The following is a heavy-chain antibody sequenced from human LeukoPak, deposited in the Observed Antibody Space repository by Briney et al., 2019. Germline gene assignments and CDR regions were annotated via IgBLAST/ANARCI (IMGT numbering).Heavy chain of an antibody. J-gene: IGHJ4*02. CDR1: GFTFSSYA. CDR2: ISGSGGST. Sequence: GGSLRLSCAASGFTFSSYAMSWVRQAPGKGLEWVSAISGSGGSTYYADSVKGRFTISRDNSKNTLYLQMNSLRAEDTAVYYCASPYCSSTGCLDYWGQGTLVTVSS. CDR3: ASPYCSSTGCLDY. D-gene: IGHD2-2*01. V-gene: IGHV3-23*01.